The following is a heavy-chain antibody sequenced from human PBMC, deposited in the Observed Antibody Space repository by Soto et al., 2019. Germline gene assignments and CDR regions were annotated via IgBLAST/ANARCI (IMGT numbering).Heavy chain of an antibody. CDR2: IWYDGSNK. V-gene: IGHV3-33*01. J-gene: IGHJ6*03. CDR3: ARDPTVVVVAATYMDV. D-gene: IGHD2-15*01. CDR1: GCTFSSYG. Sequence: QVQLVESGGGVVQPGRSLRLSCAASGCTFSSYGMHWVRQAPGKGLEWVAVIWYDGSNKYYADSVKGRFTISRDNSKNTLYLQMNSLRAEDTAVYYCARDPTVVVVAATYMDVWGKGTTVTVSS.